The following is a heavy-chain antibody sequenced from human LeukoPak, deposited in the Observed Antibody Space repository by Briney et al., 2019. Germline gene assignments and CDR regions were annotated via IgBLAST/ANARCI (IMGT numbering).Heavy chain of an antibody. D-gene: IGHD3-22*01. V-gene: IGHV1-2*02. Sequence: ASVKVSCKSSGYTFTGYYMHWVRQAPGQGLEWMGWINPNSGGTNYAQKFQGRVTMTRDTSINSAYMDLSRLRSDDTAVYYCARGYYYDSSGYYYFDYWGQGTLVTVS. J-gene: IGHJ4*02. CDR2: INPNSGGT. CDR1: GYTFTGYY. CDR3: ARGYYYDSSGYYYFDY.